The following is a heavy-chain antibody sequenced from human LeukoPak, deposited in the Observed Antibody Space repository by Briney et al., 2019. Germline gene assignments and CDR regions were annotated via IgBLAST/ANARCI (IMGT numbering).Heavy chain of an antibody. CDR1: GGSISSGDYY. CDR3: ARDRGNWNYGSSWFDP. J-gene: IGHJ5*02. Sequence: SETLSLTCTVSGGSISSGDYYWSWIRQPPGKGLEWIGYIYYSGSTYYNPSLKSRVTISVDTSKNQFSLKLSSVTAADTAVYYCARDRGNWNYGSSWFDPWGQGTLVTVPS. D-gene: IGHD1-7*01. CDR2: IYYSGST. V-gene: IGHV4-30-4*08.